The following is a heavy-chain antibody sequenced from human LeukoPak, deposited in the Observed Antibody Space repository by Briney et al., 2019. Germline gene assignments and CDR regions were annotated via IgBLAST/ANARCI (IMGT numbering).Heavy chain of an antibody. Sequence: PGGSLRLSCAASGFTLSSYAMSWVRQAPGKGLEWVSGIRGSGGSTYYADSVKGRITISRDNSKNTLYLQMHSLRAEDTAVYYCAKSFEKYSSSSIDYYMDVWGKGTTVTVSS. CDR2: IRGSGGST. J-gene: IGHJ6*03. CDR3: AKSFEKYSSSSIDYYMDV. D-gene: IGHD6-6*01. CDR1: GFTLSSYA. V-gene: IGHV3-23*01.